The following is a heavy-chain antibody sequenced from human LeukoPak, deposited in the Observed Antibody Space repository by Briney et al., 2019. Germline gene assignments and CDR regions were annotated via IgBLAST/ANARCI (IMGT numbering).Heavy chain of an antibody. J-gene: IGHJ4*02. D-gene: IGHD6-13*01. CDR1: GFTFSSYA. CDR2: ITSNGGSA. CDR3: VGFRATAGLY. V-gene: IGHV3-64D*06. Sequence: GGSLRLSCSASGFTFSSYAMYWVRQAPGKGLEYVSAITSNGGSAYYADSVKGRFTISRDNSRNTLYLQMSSLRTEDTAVYYCVGFRATAGLYWGQGTLVTVFS.